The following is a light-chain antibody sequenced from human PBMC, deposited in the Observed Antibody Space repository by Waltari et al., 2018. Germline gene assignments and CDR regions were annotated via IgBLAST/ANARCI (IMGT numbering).Light chain of an antibody. CDR3: NSYTSSITRV. CDR2: EVS. J-gene: IGLJ1*01. CDR1: SSDVGGYNY. Sequence: QSALTQPASVSGSPGQSITLSCPGTSSDVGGYNYVSWYQHQPGKAPKLMIYEVSNRPSGVSNRFSGSKSGNTASLTISGLQPDDEADYYCNSYTSSITRVFGTGTKVTVL. V-gene: IGLV2-14*01.